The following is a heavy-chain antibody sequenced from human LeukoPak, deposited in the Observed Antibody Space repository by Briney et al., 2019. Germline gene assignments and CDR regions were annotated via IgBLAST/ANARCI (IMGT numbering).Heavy chain of an antibody. Sequence: PGGSLRLSCADSGFTFSSYSMNWVRQAPGKGLEWVSSISSSSSYIYYADSVKGRFTISRDNAKNSLYLQMNSLRAEDTAVYYCARDIAAAGDYWGQGTLVTVSS. J-gene: IGHJ4*02. CDR1: GFTFSSYS. CDR2: ISSSSSYI. D-gene: IGHD6-13*01. CDR3: ARDIAAAGDY. V-gene: IGHV3-21*01.